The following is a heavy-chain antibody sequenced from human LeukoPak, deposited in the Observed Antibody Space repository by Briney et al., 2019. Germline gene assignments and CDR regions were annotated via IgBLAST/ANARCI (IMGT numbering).Heavy chain of an antibody. Sequence: GGSLRLSCAASGFTFSDYYMSWVRQAPGKGLEWVSAISGSGGSTYYADSVKGRFTISRDNSKNTLYLQMDSLRAEDTAVYYCAKSSDPKLERVHFDYWGQGTLVTVSS. CDR3: AKSSDPKLERVHFDY. J-gene: IGHJ4*02. CDR2: ISGSGGST. CDR1: GFTFSDYY. V-gene: IGHV3-23*01. D-gene: IGHD1-1*01.